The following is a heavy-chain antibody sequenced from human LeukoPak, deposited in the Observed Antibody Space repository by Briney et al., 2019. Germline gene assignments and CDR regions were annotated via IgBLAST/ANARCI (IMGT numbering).Heavy chain of an antibody. Sequence: PSETLSLTCAVYGGSFSGYYWSWIRQPPGKGLEWIGEINHSGSTNYNPSLKSRVTISVDTSKNQFSLKLSSVTAADTAVYYCARGEVLPIGYCTNGVCYGMDVWGQGTTVTVSS. D-gene: IGHD2-8*01. CDR3: ARGEVLPIGYCTNGVCYGMDV. J-gene: IGHJ6*02. CDR2: INHSGST. CDR1: GGSFSGYY. V-gene: IGHV4-34*01.